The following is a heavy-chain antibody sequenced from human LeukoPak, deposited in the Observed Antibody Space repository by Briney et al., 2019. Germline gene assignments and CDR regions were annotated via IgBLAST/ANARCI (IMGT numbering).Heavy chain of an antibody. D-gene: IGHD5-24*01. V-gene: IGHV3-23*01. CDR1: GFTFSSYA. CDR3: VKAGERRDGYGIGY. CDR2: ISGSGGST. J-gene: IGHJ4*02. Sequence: PGGSLRLSCAASGFTFSSYAMSWVRQAPGKGLEWVSAISGSGGSTYYADSVKGRFTISRDNSKNTLYLQMNSLRAEDTAVYYCVKAGERRDGYGIGYWGQGTLVTVSS.